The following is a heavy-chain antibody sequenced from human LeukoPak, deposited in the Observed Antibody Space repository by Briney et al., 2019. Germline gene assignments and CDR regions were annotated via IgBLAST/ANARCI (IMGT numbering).Heavy chain of an antibody. CDR2: ISGSGYKT. D-gene: IGHD1-1*01. J-gene: IGHJ3*02. Sequence: GGSLRLSCAASGFTFSNHAMNWVRQAPGKGLEWVSAISGSGYKTFYADSVKGRFTISRDNAKNSLYLQMNSLRAEDTAVYYCAKDRWTEVDAFDIWGQGTMVTVSS. CDR3: AKDRWTEVDAFDI. CDR1: GFTFSNHA. V-gene: IGHV3-23*01.